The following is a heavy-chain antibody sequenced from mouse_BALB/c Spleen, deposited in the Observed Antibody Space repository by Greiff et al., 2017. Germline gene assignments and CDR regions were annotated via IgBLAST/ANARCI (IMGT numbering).Heavy chain of an antibody. CDR2: IWGDGSA. J-gene: IGHJ3*01. Sequence: VHLVESGPGLVAPSQSLSITCTVSGFSLTGYGVNWVRQPPGKGLEWLGMIWGDGSADYKSALKSRLSISKDNSKSQVFLKMNSLQTDDTARYYCARGGSAGAWFAYWGQGTLVTVSA. CDR1: GFSLTGYG. V-gene: IGHV2-6-7*01. CDR3: ARGGSAGAWFAY.